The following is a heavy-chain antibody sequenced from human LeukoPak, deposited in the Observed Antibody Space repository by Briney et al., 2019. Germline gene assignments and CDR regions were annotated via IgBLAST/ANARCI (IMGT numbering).Heavy chain of an antibody. Sequence: SETLSLTCTVSGGSISSYYWSWIRQPPGKGLEWIGYIYYSGSTNYNPSLKSRVTISVDTSKNQFSLKLSSVTAADTAVYYCARSVRYGPMRFIDYWGQGTLVTVSS. J-gene: IGHJ4*02. CDR1: GGSISSYY. V-gene: IGHV4-59*01. D-gene: IGHD5-18*01. CDR2: IYYSGST. CDR3: ARSVRYGPMRFIDY.